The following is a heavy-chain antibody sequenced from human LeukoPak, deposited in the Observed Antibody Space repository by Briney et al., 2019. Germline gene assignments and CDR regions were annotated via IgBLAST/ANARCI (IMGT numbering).Heavy chain of an antibody. CDR3: ARVGYCSGGSCYGGDY. CDR2: IWYDGSNK. V-gene: IGHV3-33*01. CDR1: GFTFSSYG. D-gene: IGHD2-15*01. J-gene: IGHJ4*02. Sequence: PGRSLRLSCAASGFTFSSYGMHWVRQAPGKGLEWMAVIWYDGSNKYYADSAKGRFTISRDNSKNTLYLQMNTLRAEDTAVYYCARVGYCSGGSCYGGDYWGQGTLVTVSS.